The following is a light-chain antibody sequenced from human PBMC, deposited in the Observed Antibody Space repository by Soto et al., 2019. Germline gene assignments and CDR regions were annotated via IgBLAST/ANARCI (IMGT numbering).Light chain of an antibody. J-gene: IGKJ2*01. CDR3: QQYYSTPYT. Sequence: EIVMTQSPTILSVSPGERATLSCRASQSVSSNLAWYQQKPGQPPRLLMYGVYTRAPGTPARFSGSGSGTEFTLTISSLQSEDSAVYYCQQYYSTPYTFGQGTKLEIK. CDR1: QSVSSN. V-gene: IGKV3D-15*01. CDR2: GVY.